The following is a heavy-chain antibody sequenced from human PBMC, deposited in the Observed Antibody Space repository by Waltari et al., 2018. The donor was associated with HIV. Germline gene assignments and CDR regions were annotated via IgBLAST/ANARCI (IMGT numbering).Heavy chain of an antibody. CDR1: GFTFSSSW. D-gene: IGHD3-10*01. Sequence: EVQLVESGGGLVQPGGSLRLSCAAPGFTFSSSWMHWVRHAPGKGLVWVSRINTDGSSTSYADSVKGRFTISRDTAKNTLNLQMNSLRAEDTAVYYCARDLYYGSGISGGMDVWGQGTTVTVSS. V-gene: IGHV3-74*01. CDR3: ARDLYYGSGISGGMDV. CDR2: INTDGSST. J-gene: IGHJ6*02.